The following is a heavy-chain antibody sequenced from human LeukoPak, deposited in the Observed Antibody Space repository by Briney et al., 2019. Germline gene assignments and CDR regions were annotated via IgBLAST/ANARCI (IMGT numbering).Heavy chain of an antibody. D-gene: IGHD3-22*01. V-gene: IGHV3-23*01. J-gene: IGHJ4*02. Sequence: GGSLRLPCAASGFTFSSYAMSWVRQAPGKGLEWVSAIRGSGNKTYYADSVKGRFTISRDNSKNTLYLQMTSLRAEDTAIYYCAKDAYYYDSSGYYDGGSFDYWGQGTLVTVSS. CDR2: IRGSGNKT. CDR1: GFTFSSYA. CDR3: AKDAYYYDSSGYYDGGSFDY.